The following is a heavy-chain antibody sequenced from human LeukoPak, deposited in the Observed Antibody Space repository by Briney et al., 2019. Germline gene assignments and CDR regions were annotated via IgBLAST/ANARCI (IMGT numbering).Heavy chain of an antibody. V-gene: IGHV4-38-2*02. CDR2: IYHSGST. J-gene: IGHJ4*02. CDR3: ARHYGDLYYFDY. Sequence: SETLSLTCTVSGGSISSGYYWGWIRQPPGKGLEWIGSIYHSGSTYYNPSLKSRVTISVDTSKNQFSLKLSSVTAADTAVYYCARHYGDLYYFDYWGQGTLVTVSS. CDR1: GGSISSGYY. D-gene: IGHD4-17*01.